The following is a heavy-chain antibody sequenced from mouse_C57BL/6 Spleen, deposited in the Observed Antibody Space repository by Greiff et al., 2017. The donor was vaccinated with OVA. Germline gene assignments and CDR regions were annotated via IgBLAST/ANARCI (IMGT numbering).Heavy chain of an antibody. Sequence: VQLQQSGAELVRPGASVKLSCTASGFHIKDYYMHWVKQRPEQGLEWIGRIDPEDGDTEYAPKFQGKATMTADTSSNTAHLQLSSLTSEDTAVYYCPYGNVARDYWGQGTSVTVSA. CDR3: PYGNVARDY. V-gene: IGHV14-1*01. CDR2: IDPEDGDT. J-gene: IGHJ4*01. CDR1: GFHIKDYY. D-gene: IGHD2-1*01.